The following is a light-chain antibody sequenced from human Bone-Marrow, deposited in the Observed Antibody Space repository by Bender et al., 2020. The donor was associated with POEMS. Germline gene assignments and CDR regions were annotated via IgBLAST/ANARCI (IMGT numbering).Light chain of an antibody. CDR3: QVWDSSSAHYV. CDR1: NIGSKS. J-gene: IGLJ1*01. V-gene: IGLV3-21*02. CDR2: DDR. Sequence: SYVLTQPPSLSVTPGETAGITCGGNNIGSKSVHWYQQRPGQAPVMVVHDDRDRPSGIPERFSGSNSGNTATLTISSVEAGDEADYYCQVWDSSSAHYVFGTGTKVTVL.